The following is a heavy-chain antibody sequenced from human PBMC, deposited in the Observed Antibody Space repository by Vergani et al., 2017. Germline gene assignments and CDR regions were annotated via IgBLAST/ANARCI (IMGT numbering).Heavy chain of an antibody. CDR2: ISYDGSNK. CDR3: ARADMAYNWFDP. Sequence: QVQLVESGGGVVQPGRSLRLSCAASGFTFSSYAMHWVRQAPGKGLEWVAVISYDGSNKYYADSVKGRFTISRDNSKNTLYLQMNSLRAEDTAVYYCARADMAYNWFDPWGQGTLVTVSS. CDR1: GFTFSSYA. V-gene: IGHV3-30*01. J-gene: IGHJ5*02. D-gene: IGHD3-9*01.